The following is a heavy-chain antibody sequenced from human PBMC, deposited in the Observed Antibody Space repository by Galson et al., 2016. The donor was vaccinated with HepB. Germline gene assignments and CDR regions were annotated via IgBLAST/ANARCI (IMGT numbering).Heavy chain of an antibody. CDR1: GFTFSSYW. CDR3: VNLGTTRT. CDR2: INSDGSTT. V-gene: IGHV3-74*01. J-gene: IGHJ5*02. Sequence: SLRLSRAASGFTFSSYWMHWVRQAPGKGLVWVSRINSDGSTTHYADSVKGRFTISRDNAKNTLYLQMNNLRAEDTAVYYCVNLGTTRTWGQGTQVTVPS. D-gene: IGHD1-26*01.